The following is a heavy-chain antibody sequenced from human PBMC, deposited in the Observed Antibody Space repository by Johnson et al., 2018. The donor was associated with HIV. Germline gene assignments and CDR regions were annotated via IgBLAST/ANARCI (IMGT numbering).Heavy chain of an antibody. CDR1: GFTFSSYA. CDR2: ISYDGSNK. J-gene: IGHJ3*02. V-gene: IGHV3-30-3*01. CDR3: ASLGLDLLVKAPLSVVFDAFDI. D-gene: IGHD3-16*01. Sequence: QVQLVESGGGVVQPGRSLRLSCAASGFTFSSYAMHWVRQAPGKGLEWVAVISYDGSNKYYADSVKCRFTISSDNSKNTLYLQMNSLRAEDTAVYYCASLGLDLLVKAPLSVVFDAFDIWGQGTMVTVSS.